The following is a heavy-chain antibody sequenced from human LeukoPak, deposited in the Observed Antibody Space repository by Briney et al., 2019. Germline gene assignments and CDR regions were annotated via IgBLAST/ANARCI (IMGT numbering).Heavy chain of an antibody. CDR1: GGSISSINYH. Sequence: SETLSLTCTVSGGSISSINYHWGWLRQPPGKGLEWIGTIYYPGSTYYNPSLKSRVTISVDTSKNQFSLRLSSVTVADTAIYYCTSDRRISWIYYWGQGTLVTVSS. CDR3: TSDRRISWIYY. V-gene: IGHV4-39*01. J-gene: IGHJ4*02. D-gene: IGHD6-13*01. CDR2: IYYPGST.